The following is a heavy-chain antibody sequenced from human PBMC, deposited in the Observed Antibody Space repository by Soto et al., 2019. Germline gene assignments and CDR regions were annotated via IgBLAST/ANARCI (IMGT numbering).Heavy chain of an antibody. J-gene: IGHJ4*02. V-gene: IGHV4-30-4*01. Sequence: PSETLSLTCTVSGGSISSGDYYWSWIRQPPGKGLEWIGYIYYSGSTYYNPSLKSRVTISVDTSKNQFSLKLSSVTAADTAVYYCARVRRNFWSGYQAFDYWGQGTLVTVSS. CDR1: GGSISSGDYY. CDR3: ARVRRNFWSGYQAFDY. CDR2: IYYSGST. D-gene: IGHD3-3*01.